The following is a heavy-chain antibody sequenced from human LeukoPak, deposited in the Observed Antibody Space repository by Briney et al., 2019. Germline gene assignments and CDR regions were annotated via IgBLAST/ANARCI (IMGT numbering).Heavy chain of an antibody. V-gene: IGHV3-21*01. Sequence: PGGSLRLSCAASGFTFSSYSMNWVRQAPEKGLEWVSSISSSSRYIYYADSVKGRFTISRDNSKNTLYLQMNSLRAEDTAVYYCAKPHGFGEVLFDYWGQGTLVTVSS. CDR1: GFTFSSYS. J-gene: IGHJ4*02. D-gene: IGHD3-10*01. CDR2: ISSSSRYI. CDR3: AKPHGFGEVLFDY.